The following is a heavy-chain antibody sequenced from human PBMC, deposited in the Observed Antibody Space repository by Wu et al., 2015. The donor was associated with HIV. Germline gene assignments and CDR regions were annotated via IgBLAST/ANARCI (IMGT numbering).Heavy chain of an antibody. CDR3: ARHSGGWHSGAEYIQH. Sequence: QVQLQQWGAGLLKPSETLSLTCAVYGGSFSGYYWSWIRQPPGKGLEWIGEINHSGSTNYNPALKSRVTISVDTSQNHFSLKLNSVTAADTAVYYCARHSGGWHSGAEYIQHWSQGTLVTVSS. CDR2: INHSGST. D-gene: IGHD6-19*01. J-gene: IGHJ1*01. CDR1: GGSFSGYY. V-gene: IGHV4-34*01.